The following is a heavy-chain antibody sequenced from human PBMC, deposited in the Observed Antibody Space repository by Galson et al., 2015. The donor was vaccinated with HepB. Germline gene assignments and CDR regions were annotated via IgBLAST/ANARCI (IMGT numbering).Heavy chain of an antibody. Sequence: SLRLSCAASGFTFSSYAMSWVRQAPGKGLEWVSAISGSGGSTYYADSVKGRFTISRDNSKNTLYLQMNSLRAEDTAVYYCAKDAWGDYVWGSYRRSNDAFDIWGQGTMVTVPS. CDR3: AKDAWGDYVWGSYRRSNDAFDI. V-gene: IGHV3-23*01. CDR1: GFTFSSYA. D-gene: IGHD3-16*02. J-gene: IGHJ3*02. CDR2: ISGSGGST.